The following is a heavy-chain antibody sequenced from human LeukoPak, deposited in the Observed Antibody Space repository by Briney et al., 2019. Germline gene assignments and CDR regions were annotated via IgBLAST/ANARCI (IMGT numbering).Heavy chain of an antibody. CDR3: AKGSRTGYSSSWYFDY. Sequence: PGGSLRLSCAASGFTFSSYAMSWVRQAPGKGLEWVSGIGGSGSRTYYADSVKGRFTISRDTSKNTLYLQMNSLRAEDTAVYYCAKGSRTGYSSSWYFDYWGQGTLVTVSS. CDR1: GFTFSSYA. CDR2: IGGSGSRT. V-gene: IGHV3-23*01. D-gene: IGHD6-13*01. J-gene: IGHJ4*02.